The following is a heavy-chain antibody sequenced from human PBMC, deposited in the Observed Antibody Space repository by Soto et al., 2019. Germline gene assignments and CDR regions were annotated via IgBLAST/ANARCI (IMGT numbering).Heavy chain of an antibody. CDR3: ARPENGKFDY. V-gene: IGHV4-59*08. J-gene: IGHJ4*02. Sequence: PSETLSLACTVSGGSISSYYWSWIRQPPGKGLERIGYIYYSGSANYNPSLKSRVTISVDTSKNQFSLKLSSVTAADTAVYYCARPENGKFDYWGQGTLGTVPQ. CDR1: GGSISSYY. CDR2: IYYSGSA. D-gene: IGHD1-26*01.